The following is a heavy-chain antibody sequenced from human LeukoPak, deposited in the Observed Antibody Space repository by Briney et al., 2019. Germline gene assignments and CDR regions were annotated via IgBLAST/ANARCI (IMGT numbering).Heavy chain of an antibody. CDR3: ARDGDRSSWINWFDP. V-gene: IGHV4-30-4*01. CDR2: IYYSGST. J-gene: IGHJ5*02. D-gene: IGHD6-13*01. CDR1: GGSISSGDYY. Sequence: SETLSLTCTVSGGSISSGDYYWSWIRQPPGKGLEWIGYIYYSGSTYYNPSLKSRVTISVDTSKNQFSLKLSSVTAADTAVYYCARDGDRSSWINWFDPWGQGTLVTVSS.